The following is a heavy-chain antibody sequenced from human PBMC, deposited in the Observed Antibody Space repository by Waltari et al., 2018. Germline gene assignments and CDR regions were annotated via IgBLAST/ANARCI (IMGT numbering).Heavy chain of an antibody. CDR1: GGSFSGYY. Sequence: QVQLQQWGAGLLKPSETLSLTCAVYGGSFSGYYWSWIRQPPGKGLEWIGEINHSGSTNYSPSLKSRVTISVDTSKNQFSLKLSSVTAADTAVYYCARAGIAAAPFDYWGQGTLVTVSS. J-gene: IGHJ4*02. CDR2: INHSGST. CDR3: ARAGIAAAPFDY. V-gene: IGHV4-34*01. D-gene: IGHD6-13*01.